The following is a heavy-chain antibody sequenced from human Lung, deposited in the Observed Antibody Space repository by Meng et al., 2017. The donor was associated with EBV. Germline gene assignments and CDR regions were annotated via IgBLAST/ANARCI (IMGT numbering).Heavy chain of an antibody. Sequence: QVHLVQSGTAVKKPGASVKVACKASGYTFTSYGISWVRQAPGQGLEWMGWISAYNGNTNYAQKLQGRVTMTTDTSTSTAYMELRSLRSDDTAVYYCARGDGYNEYNWFDPWGQGTLVTVSS. D-gene: IGHD5-24*01. CDR1: GYTFTSYG. CDR3: ARGDGYNEYNWFDP. CDR2: ISAYNGNT. V-gene: IGHV1-18*01. J-gene: IGHJ5*02.